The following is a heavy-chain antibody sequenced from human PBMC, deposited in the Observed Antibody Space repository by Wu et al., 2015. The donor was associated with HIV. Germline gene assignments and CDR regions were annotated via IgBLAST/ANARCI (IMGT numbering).Heavy chain of an antibody. CDR1: GYTFTGYY. CDR2: INPNSGGT. V-gene: IGHV1-2*02. J-gene: IGHJ6*02. Sequence: QVQLVQSGAEVKKPGASVKVSCKASGYTFTGYYMRWVRQAPGQGLEWMGWINPNSGGTNYAQKFQGRVTMTRDTSISTAYMELSRLRSDDTAVYYCARAPQDYYYYYGMDVWGQGTTVTGLL. CDR3: ARAPQDYYYYYGMDV.